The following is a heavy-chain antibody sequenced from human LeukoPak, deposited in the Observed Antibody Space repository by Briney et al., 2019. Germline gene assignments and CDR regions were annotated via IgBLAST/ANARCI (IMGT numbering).Heavy chain of an antibody. CDR3: ARDLLLWFGELSGDSDY. CDR1: GFTFSSYG. J-gene: IGHJ4*02. CDR2: IWYDGSNK. D-gene: IGHD3-10*01. V-gene: IGHV3-33*01. Sequence: TGGSRRLSCAASGFTFSSYGMHWVRQAPGKGLEWVAVIWYDGSNKYYADSVKGRFTISRDNSKNTLYLQMNSLRAEDTAVYYCARDLLLWFGELSGDSDYWGQGTLVTVSS.